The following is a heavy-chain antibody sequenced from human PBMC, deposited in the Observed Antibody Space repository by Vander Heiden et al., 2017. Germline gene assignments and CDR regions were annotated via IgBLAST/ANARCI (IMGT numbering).Heavy chain of an antibody. CDR1: RCTLSNYA. J-gene: IGHJ4*02. D-gene: IGHD3-22*01. Sequence: EVLPSASGGGLVQPGGSLTLPCAPSRCTLSNYAMSGVRQAPGEGVEWVSAMSGSGGTTYYADSVKGQFTISRDASKNTLYLQMNGLRAEDTAVYCCAKSPTWSMIVPLDYWGQGTLVTVSS. CDR3: AKSPTWSMIVPLDY. V-gene: IGHV3-23*01. CDR2: MSGSGGTT.